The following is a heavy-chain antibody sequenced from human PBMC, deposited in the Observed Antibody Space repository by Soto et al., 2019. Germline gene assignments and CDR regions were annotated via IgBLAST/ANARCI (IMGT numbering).Heavy chain of an antibody. J-gene: IGHJ6*02. V-gene: IGHV1-18*01. CDR1: GYTFTNYG. Sequence: QVQVVQSGDEVKKPGASVKVSCKASGYTFTNYGFSWVRQAPGQALEWMGWISGYNGNTKYAEKFQGRVTMTTDTSTSTDHMELRSLRSDDTAVYYCAREGQAPYYDYGMDVWGQGTAVTVSS. CDR2: ISGYNGNT. CDR3: AREGQAPYYDYGMDV.